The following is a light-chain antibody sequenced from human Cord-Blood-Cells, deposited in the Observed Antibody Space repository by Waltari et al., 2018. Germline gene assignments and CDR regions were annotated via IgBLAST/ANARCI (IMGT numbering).Light chain of an antibody. Sequence: QSALTQPASVSGSPGQSITISCTGTSSDVGSYNLLSGYQQHPGKAPTLMMYEGSNRPSGVSNRFSGSKSGNTASLTISGLQAEDEADYYCCSYAGSSTWVFGGGTKLTVL. CDR3: CSYAGSSTWV. CDR2: EGS. V-gene: IGLV2-23*01. J-gene: IGLJ3*02. CDR1: SSDVGSYNL.